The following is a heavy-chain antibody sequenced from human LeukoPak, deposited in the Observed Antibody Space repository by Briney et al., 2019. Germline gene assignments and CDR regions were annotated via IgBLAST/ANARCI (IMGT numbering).Heavy chain of an antibody. D-gene: IGHD3-10*01. CDR1: GDSVSSNSAA. CDR2: TYYRSKWYN. V-gene: IGHV6-1*01. Sequence: SQTLSLTCAISGDSVSSNSAAWNWIRQSPSRGLEWLGRTYYRSKWYNDYVVSVKSRITINPDTSKNQFSLQLNSVTPEDTAVYYCARDHAPRYGSGPDNWFDPWGQGTLVTVSS. CDR3: ARDHAPRYGSGPDNWFDP. J-gene: IGHJ5*02.